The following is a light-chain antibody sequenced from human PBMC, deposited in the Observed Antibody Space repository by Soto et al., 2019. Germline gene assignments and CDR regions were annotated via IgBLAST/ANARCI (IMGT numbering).Light chain of an antibody. CDR3: QQYNTWPPIT. CDR2: GAS. V-gene: IGKV3-15*01. CDR1: QSVSSR. Sequence: VMTQSPGTLSLSPGERATLSCGAIQSVSSRLAWYQQKPGQAPRLLIYGASTRATGLPARFSGSGSGTDFTLTISSLQSEDFAVYYCQQYNTWPPITFGQGTRLEI. J-gene: IGKJ5*01.